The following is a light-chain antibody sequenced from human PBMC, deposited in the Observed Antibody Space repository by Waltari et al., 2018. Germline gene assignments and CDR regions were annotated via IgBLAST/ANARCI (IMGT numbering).Light chain of an antibody. V-gene: IGKV4-1*01. J-gene: IGKJ3*01. CDR2: WAS. CDR1: QSVLYSSNNKNY. CDR3: QQYYSTPPT. Sequence: DIVMTQSPDSLAVSLGERATTNRKSRQSVLYSSNNKNYLAWYQQKPGQPPKLLIYWASTRESGVPDRFSGSGSGTDFTLTISSLQAEDVAVYYCQQYYSTPPTFGPGTKVDIK.